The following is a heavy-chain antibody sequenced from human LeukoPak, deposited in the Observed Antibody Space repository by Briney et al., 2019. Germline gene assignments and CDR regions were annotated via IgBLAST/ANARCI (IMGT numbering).Heavy chain of an antibody. CDR2: ISGSGGST. V-gene: IGHV3-23*01. CDR3: AKAWDTAMVKPHFDY. Sequence: GGSLSLSCAASGFTFCSYAMSCVRQAPGKGLEWVSAISGSGGSTYYADSVKGRFTISRDNSKNTLYLQMNSLRAEDTAVYYCAKAWDTAMVKPHFDYWGQGTLVTVSS. CDR1: GFTFCSYA. D-gene: IGHD5-18*01. J-gene: IGHJ4*02.